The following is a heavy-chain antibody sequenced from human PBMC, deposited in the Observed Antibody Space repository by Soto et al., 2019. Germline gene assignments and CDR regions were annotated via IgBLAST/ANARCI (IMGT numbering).Heavy chain of an antibody. CDR1: GFSFSTYS. CDR3: VRERVAGYYNVIGY. J-gene: IGHJ4*02. D-gene: IGHD3-22*01. V-gene: IGHV3-30*04. CDR2: LSYDVRNK. Sequence: QVQLVESGGGVVQPGRSLRLSCAASGFSFSTYSMHWVRQAPGKGLEWVAVLSYDVRNKFYADSVKGRFIISRDNAKSTLYLQMSSLRTEDTAVYYCVRERVAGYYNVIGYWGQGTLVTVSS.